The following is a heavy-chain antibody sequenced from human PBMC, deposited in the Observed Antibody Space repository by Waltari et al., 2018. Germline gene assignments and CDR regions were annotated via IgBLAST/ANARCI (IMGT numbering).Heavy chain of an antibody. CDR2: IMPMFDSP. CDR3: LLRLMVYSTTRDPNWFDP. Sequence: QVKLMQSGTEVKKPGSSVKVSCKASGGSFTNYAISWVRQAPAQGLEWMGGIMPMFDSPNYAQKFQGRLTITADQSTTTAYMELSSLRSEDTAVYYCLLRLMVYSTTRDPNWFDPWGQGTLVIVSS. CDR1: GGSFTNYA. J-gene: IGHJ5*02. V-gene: IGHV1-69*01. D-gene: IGHD2-8*01.